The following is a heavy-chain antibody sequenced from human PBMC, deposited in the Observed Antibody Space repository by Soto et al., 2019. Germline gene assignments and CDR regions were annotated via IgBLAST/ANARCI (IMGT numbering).Heavy chain of an antibody. Sequence: GGSLRLSCSASGFTFSTYSMHWVRLAPGKGLEHVSSVSSGGGSTFYADSVKGRFTISRDNSKNTLYLQMARLRPEDTAVYYCAKNXYCNSTSCFDFSYGLDVWGQGTTVTVSS. CDR3: AKNXYCNSTSCFDFSYGLDV. D-gene: IGHD2-2*01. CDR2: VSSGGGST. J-gene: IGHJ6*02. V-gene: IGHV3-64D*06. CDR1: GFTFSTYS.